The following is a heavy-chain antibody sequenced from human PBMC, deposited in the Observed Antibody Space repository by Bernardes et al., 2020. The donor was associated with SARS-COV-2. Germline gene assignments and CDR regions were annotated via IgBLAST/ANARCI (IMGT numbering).Heavy chain of an antibody. CDR2: IYPRDSDT. D-gene: IGHD1-26*01. V-gene: IGHV5-51*01. CDR1: GYRFANHW. CDR3: ARQVDLNANFDC. Sequence: GESLKISCKGSGYRFANHWIAWVRQMPGKGLEYMGIIYPRDSDTRYSPSFQGQVTISADKSTSTAYLQWSSLEASDTAMYFCARQVDLNANFDCWGQGTLVTVSS. J-gene: IGHJ4*02.